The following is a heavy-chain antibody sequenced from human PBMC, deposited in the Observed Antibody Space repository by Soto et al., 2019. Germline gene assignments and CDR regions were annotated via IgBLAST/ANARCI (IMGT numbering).Heavy chain of an antibody. D-gene: IGHD1-26*01. CDR2: VYSNGRT. Sequence: PSETLSLTCTVSGGSISSTSYYWGWIRQPPGKGLEWIANVYSNGRTYYNPSLKSRVTISVDTSKNQFSLKLSSVTAADTAVYYCARRYGSAIDFWGQGTLVTVSS. J-gene: IGHJ4*02. CDR1: GGSISSTSYY. CDR3: ARRYGSAIDF. V-gene: IGHV4-39*07.